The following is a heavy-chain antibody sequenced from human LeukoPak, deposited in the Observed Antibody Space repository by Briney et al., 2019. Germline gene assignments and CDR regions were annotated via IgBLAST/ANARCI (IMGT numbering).Heavy chain of an antibody. V-gene: IGHV4-34*01. D-gene: IGHD3-16*01. CDR2: INHSGST. J-gene: IGHJ5*02. CDR1: GGSFSGYY. Sequence: PSETLSFTCAVYGGSFSGYYWSWIRQPPGKGLEWIGEINHSGSTNYNPSLKSRVTISVDTSKNQFSLRLSSVTAADTAVYYCARYYAPRRYNWFDPWGQGTLVTVSS. CDR3: ARYYAPRRYNWFDP.